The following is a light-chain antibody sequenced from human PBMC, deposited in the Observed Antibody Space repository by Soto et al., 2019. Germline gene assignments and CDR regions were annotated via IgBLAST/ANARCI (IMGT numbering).Light chain of an antibody. Sequence: DIVMTQSPLSLPVTLGQPASISCRSSQSLVYSDGNTYLSWFQQRPGQSPRRLIYKVSNRDSGVPDRFSGSGSGTDFTLKISRVEADDVGVYYCMQGTHWPPTFGQGTRWIS. V-gene: IGKV2-30*01. CDR1: QSLVYSDGNTY. J-gene: IGKJ1*01. CDR2: KVS. CDR3: MQGTHWPPT.